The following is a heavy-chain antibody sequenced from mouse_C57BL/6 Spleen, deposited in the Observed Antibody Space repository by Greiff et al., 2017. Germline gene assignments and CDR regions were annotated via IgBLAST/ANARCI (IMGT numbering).Heavy chain of an antibody. D-gene: IGHD2-12*01. Sequence: DVHLVESGGGLVKPGGSLKLSCAASGFTFSDYGMHWVRQAPEKGLEWVAYISSGSSTIYYADTVKGRFTISRDNAKNTLFLQMTSLRSEDTAMYYCARTLYDGYAMDYWGQGTSVTVSS. V-gene: IGHV5-17*01. CDR3: ARTLYDGYAMDY. CDR1: GFTFSDYG. CDR2: ISSGSSTI. J-gene: IGHJ4*01.